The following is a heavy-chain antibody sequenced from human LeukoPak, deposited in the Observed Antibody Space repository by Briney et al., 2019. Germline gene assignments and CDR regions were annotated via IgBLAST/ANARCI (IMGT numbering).Heavy chain of an antibody. CDR2: ISGSGGST. CDR1: GFTFSSYA. V-gene: IGHV3-23*01. J-gene: IGHJ6*03. CDR3: AKGSVAVIYYYYYMDV. D-gene: IGHD6-19*01. Sequence: GGSLRLSCAASGFTFSSYAMSWVRQAPGKGLEWVSAISGSGGSTYYADSVKGRFTISRDNSKNTLYLQMNSLRAEDTAVYYCAKGSVAVIYYYYYMDVWGKGTTVTASS.